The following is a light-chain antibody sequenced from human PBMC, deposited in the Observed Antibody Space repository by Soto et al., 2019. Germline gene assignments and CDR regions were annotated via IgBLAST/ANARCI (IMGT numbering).Light chain of an antibody. CDR2: DAS. CDR3: QQTYTTPWT. CDR1: QNVERY. Sequence: DIQMTQSPSSLSASVGDRVTITCRASQNVERYLNWYQQRPGEAPKLLSHDASSLQSGVSSRFSGSGSGTDFSLTINSLQSEDFGTIYCQQTYTTPWTFGQGNKVEIK. V-gene: IGKV1-39*01. J-gene: IGKJ1*01.